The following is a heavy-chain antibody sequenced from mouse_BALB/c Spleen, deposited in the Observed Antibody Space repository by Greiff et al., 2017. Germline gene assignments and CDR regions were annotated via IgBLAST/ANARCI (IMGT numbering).Heavy chain of an antibody. V-gene: IGHV5-6-2*01. CDR1: GFTFSSYY. D-gene: IGHD2-3*01. CDR3: ARHREDGYVDY. J-gene: IGHJ2*01. Sequence: EVQGVESGGGLVKLGGSLKLSCAASGFTFSSYYMSWVRQTPEKRLELVAAINSNGGSTYYPDTVKGRFTISRDNAKNTLYLQMSSLKSEDTALYYCARHREDGYVDYWGQGTTLTVSS. CDR2: INSNGGST.